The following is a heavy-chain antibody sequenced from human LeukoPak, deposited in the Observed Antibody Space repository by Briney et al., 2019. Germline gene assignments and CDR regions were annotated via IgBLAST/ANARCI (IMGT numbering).Heavy chain of an antibody. CDR3: ARGPYCSGGSCYSVDY. J-gene: IGHJ4*02. CDR2: ISAYNGNT. CDR1: GYTFTSYG. V-gene: IGHV1-18*01. Sequence: GASVKVSCKASGYTFTSYGISWVRQAPGQGLEWMAWISAYNGNTNYAQKLQGRVTMTTDTSTSTAYMELRSLRSDDTAVYYCARGPYCSGGSCYSVDYWGQGTLVTVSS. D-gene: IGHD2-15*01.